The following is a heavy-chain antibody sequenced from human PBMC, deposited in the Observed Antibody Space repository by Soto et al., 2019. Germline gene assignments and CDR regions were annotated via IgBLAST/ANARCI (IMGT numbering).Heavy chain of an antibody. CDR3: ARWGSDSSGSYYFDY. D-gene: IGHD3-22*01. V-gene: IGHV3-7*03. CDR2: IKQDGSEK. J-gene: IGHJ4*02. CDR1: GFTFSYHW. Sequence: EVQLVESGGGLVQPGGSLRLSCAASGFTFSYHWMGWVRQAPGKGLEWVANIKQDGSEKYYVDSVKGRFTISRDNAKNSHYLQMNSLRAEDTAVYYCARWGSDSSGSYYFDYWGQGTLVTVSS.